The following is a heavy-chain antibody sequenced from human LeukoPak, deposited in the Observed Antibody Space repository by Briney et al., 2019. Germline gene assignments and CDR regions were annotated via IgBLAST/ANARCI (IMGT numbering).Heavy chain of an antibody. Sequence: KPGGSLRLSCAACGFTFSDYYMSWIRQAPGKGLEWVSYISSSGSTIYYADSVKGRFTISRDNAKNSLYLQMNSLRAEDTAVYYCARDCWDYGSGSYCGIDYWGQGTLVTVSS. CDR1: GFTFSDYY. CDR3: ARDCWDYGSGSYCGIDY. D-gene: IGHD3-10*01. V-gene: IGHV3-11*04. J-gene: IGHJ4*02. CDR2: ISSSGSTI.